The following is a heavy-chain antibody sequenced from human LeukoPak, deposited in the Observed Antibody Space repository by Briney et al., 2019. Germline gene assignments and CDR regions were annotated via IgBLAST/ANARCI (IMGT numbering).Heavy chain of an antibody. D-gene: IGHD2-2*01. J-gene: IGHJ5*02. CDR2: MNPNSGNT. CDR1: GYTFTSYD. CDR3: ARADCSSTSCSNWFDP. V-gene: IGHV1-8*01. Sequence: ASVKVSCKASGYTFTSYDTNWVRQATGQGLEWMGWMNPNSGNTGYAQKFQGRVTMTRNTYISTAYMELSSLRSEDTAVYYCARADCSSTSCSNWFDPWGQGTLVTVSS.